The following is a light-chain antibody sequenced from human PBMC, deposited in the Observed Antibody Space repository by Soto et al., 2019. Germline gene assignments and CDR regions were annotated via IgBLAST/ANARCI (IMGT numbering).Light chain of an antibody. CDR1: QSISSW. Sequence: DIQMTESPSTLSASVGDRVTITCRASQSISSWWAWYQQKPGKAPKLLLYKASSLESGVPSRFSGSGSGTEFTLTISSLQHDDYATYYCQQYNSYSPWTFGQGTKVDIK. CDR3: QQYNSYSPWT. J-gene: IGKJ1*01. CDR2: KAS. V-gene: IGKV1-5*03.